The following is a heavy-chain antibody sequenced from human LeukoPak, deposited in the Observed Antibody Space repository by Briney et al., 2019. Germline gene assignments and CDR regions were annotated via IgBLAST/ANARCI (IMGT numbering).Heavy chain of an antibody. J-gene: IGHJ4*02. V-gene: IGHV4-39*01. CDR3: ARQRAWYGEWAFDF. Sequence: PSETLSLTCTVSGDSMSSGSYYWGWIRQPPGKGLEWIGSISYSGHTYYHPSLKSRVTISVDTSKYQFSLKLSSVTAADTAGYLCARQRAWYGEWAFDFWGQGTLVTVSS. D-gene: IGHD3-10*01. CDR2: ISYSGHT. CDR1: GDSMSSGSYY.